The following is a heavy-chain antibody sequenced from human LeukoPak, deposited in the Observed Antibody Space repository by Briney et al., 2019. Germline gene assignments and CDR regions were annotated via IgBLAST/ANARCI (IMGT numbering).Heavy chain of an antibody. J-gene: IGHJ4*02. D-gene: IGHD1-20*01. V-gene: IGHV5-51*01. CDR2: IYPGDSDT. CDR1: GYSFTSYW. Sequence: GESLKISCKGSGYSFTSYWIGWVRQMPGKGLEWMGIIYPGDSDTGYSPSFQGQVTISADKSISTAYLQWSSLKASDTAMYYCARQLADNWNYLDYWGQGTLVTVSS. CDR3: ARQLADNWNYLDY.